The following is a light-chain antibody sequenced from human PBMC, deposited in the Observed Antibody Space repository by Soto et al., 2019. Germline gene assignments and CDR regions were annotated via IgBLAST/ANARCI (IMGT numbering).Light chain of an antibody. CDR3: KQFNILYT. CDR1: DNIDKW. V-gene: IGKV1-5*01. CDR2: DAC. J-gene: IGKJ2*01. Sequence: DIQMSQSPSTLSASVGDRVTITCRASDNIDKWLAWYQQKPGRAPKLLVYDACTLESGVPSRFSGSGFGTEFTLTISSLQPDDFATYYCKQFNILYTFGQGTKLEI.